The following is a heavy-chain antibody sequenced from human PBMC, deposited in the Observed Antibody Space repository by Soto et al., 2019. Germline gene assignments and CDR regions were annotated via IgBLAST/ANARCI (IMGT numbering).Heavy chain of an antibody. D-gene: IGHD6-13*01. Sequence: SETLSLTCAVYGGSFSGYYWSWIRQPPGKGLEWIGEINHSGSTNYNPSLKSRVTISVDTSKNQFSLKLSSVTAADTAVYYCARGLMGIAAAGYYYYGMDVWGQGTTVTVSS. CDR2: INHSGST. J-gene: IGHJ6*02. CDR1: GGSFSGYY. CDR3: ARGLMGIAAAGYYYYGMDV. V-gene: IGHV4-34*01.